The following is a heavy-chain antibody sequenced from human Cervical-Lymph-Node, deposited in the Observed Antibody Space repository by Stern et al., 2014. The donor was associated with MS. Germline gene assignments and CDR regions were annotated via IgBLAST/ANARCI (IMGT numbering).Heavy chain of an antibody. CDR3: AKHACTGAACPFDL. V-gene: IGHV4-39*01. D-gene: IGHD2-8*02. CDR2: SNCGGPP. Sequence: QVQLQESGPGLVKPSETLSLTCAVSGDSISSYTHYWAWIRQPPGKGLEWIGMSNCGGPPSYTPSLKSPFTISVDTSKKPFPLGLNPGTAADTAVYYCAKHACTGAACPFDLWGQGTLVTVSS. CDR1: GDSISSYTHY. J-gene: IGHJ4*02.